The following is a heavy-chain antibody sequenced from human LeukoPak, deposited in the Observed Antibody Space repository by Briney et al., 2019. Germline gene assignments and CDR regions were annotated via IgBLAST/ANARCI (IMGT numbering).Heavy chain of an antibody. V-gene: IGHV1-24*01. J-gene: IGHJ4*02. CDR1: GYTLTGLS. CDR2: FDPDGGDT. Sequence: ASVKVSCKVSGYTLTGLSMHWVRQAPGKGLEWMGGFDPDGGDTIYAQKFQGRVTMTEDTSTGTAYMELSSLRSEDTAVYYCATVLPYYYGSGSSFDYWGQGTLVTVSS. D-gene: IGHD3-10*01. CDR3: ATVLPYYYGSGSSFDY.